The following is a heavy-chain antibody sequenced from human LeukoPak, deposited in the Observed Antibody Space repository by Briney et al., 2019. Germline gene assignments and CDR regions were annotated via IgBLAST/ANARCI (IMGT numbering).Heavy chain of an antibody. D-gene: IGHD4-23*01. V-gene: IGHV3-48*01. CDR3: ARAVGRSPHGIDY. Sequence: PCGSLRLSCADSGFTFSSYSMNSVRQAPGQGLEWVSYISSGSSTINYADSVKGRFTISRDNAKNSLYLQMNSLRAEDTAMYYCARAVGRSPHGIDYWGQGTLVTLSS. CDR1: GFTFSSYS. CDR2: ISSGSSTI. J-gene: IGHJ4*02.